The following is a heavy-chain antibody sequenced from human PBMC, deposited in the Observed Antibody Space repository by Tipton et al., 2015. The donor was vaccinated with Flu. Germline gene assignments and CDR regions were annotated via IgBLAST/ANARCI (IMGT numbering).Heavy chain of an antibody. CDR1: GGSFSGYY. D-gene: IGHD1-26*01. J-gene: IGHJ6*02. CDR2: INHSGST. CDR3: ARDGIGSEDYYGMDV. Sequence: TLSLTCAVYGGSFSGYYWSWIRQPPGKGLEWIGEINHSGSTNYNPSLKSRVTISVDTSKNQFSLKLSPVTAADTAVYYCARDGIGSEDYYGMDVWGQGTTVTVSS. V-gene: IGHV4-34*01.